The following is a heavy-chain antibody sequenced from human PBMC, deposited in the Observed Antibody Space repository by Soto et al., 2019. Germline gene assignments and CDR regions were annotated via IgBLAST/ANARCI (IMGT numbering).Heavy chain of an antibody. D-gene: IGHD3-10*01. CDR2: ISYDGSNK. Sequence: GGSLRLSCAASGFTFSSYGMHWVRQAPGKGLEWVAVISYDGSNKYYADSVKGRFTISRDNSKNTLYLQMNSLRAEDTAVYYCAKERRVTMVRGVIWAYYYYGMDVWGQGTTVTVS. CDR1: GFTFSSYG. J-gene: IGHJ6*02. V-gene: IGHV3-30*18. CDR3: AKERRVTMVRGVIWAYYYYGMDV.